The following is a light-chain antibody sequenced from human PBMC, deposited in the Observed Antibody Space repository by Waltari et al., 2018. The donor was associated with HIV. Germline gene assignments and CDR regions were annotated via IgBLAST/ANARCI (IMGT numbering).Light chain of an antibody. CDR3: QHYGGSPLYT. CDR2: GVS. V-gene: IGKV3-20*01. CDR1: QTINNNF. Sequence: ELVLTQSPGTPSLSPGETATLSCRASQTINNNFFAWYQQSSGQAPRLLIYGVSSRATGIPDRFRASGSGTDFTLTISRLEPEDFAVYYCQHYGGSPLYTFGQGTKLEIK. J-gene: IGKJ2*01.